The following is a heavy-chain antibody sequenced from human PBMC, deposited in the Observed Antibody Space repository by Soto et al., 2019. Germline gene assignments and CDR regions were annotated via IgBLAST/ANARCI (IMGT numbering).Heavy chain of an antibody. Sequence: TVGSLRLSCQVSGFTFRSYWMTWVRRAPGKGLEWVANINLDGSEKYYVDAVKGRFTISRDNSKNTLYLQMNSLRAEDTAVYYCAKGPGDREYYFDYWGQGTLVTVSS. CDR1: GFTFRSYW. J-gene: IGHJ4*02. D-gene: IGHD3-10*01. CDR2: INLDGSEK. V-gene: IGHV3-7*02. CDR3: AKGPGDREYYFDY.